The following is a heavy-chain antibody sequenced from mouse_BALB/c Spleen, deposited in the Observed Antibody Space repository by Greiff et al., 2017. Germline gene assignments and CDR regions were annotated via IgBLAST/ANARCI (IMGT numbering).Heavy chain of an antibody. V-gene: IGHV5-6*01. J-gene: IGHJ4*01. CDR3: ARPIYYGNYDAMDY. CDR2: ISSGGSYT. D-gene: IGHD2-1*01. Sequence: EVQLVESGGDLVKPGGSLKLSCAASGFTFSSYGMSWVRQTPDKRLEWVATISSGGSYTYYPDSVKGRFTISRDNAKNTLYLQMSSLKSEDTAMYYCARPIYYGNYDAMDYWGQGTSVTVSS. CDR1: GFTFSSYG.